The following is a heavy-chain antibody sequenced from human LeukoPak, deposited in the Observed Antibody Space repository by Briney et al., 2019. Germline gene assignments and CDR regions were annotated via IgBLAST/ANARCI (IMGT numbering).Heavy chain of an antibody. J-gene: IGHJ4*02. CDR1: GFTLSSYG. V-gene: IGHV3-23*01. D-gene: IGHD6-13*01. CDR3: ARGGRPGIAAAGTLTY. CDR2: ISGSGGGT. Sequence: GGSLRLSCAASGFTLSSYGLNWVRQAPGKGLEWVSGISGSGGGTYYGDSVKGRFTISRDNSKNTLYLQMNTLTVEDTAVYYCARGGRPGIAAAGTLTYWGQGTLVTVSS.